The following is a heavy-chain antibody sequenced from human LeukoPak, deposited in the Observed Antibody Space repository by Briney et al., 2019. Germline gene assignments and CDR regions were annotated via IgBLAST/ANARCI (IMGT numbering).Heavy chain of an antibody. Sequence: SETLSLTCTVSGGSISSYYWSWIRQPPVKGLEWIAYIYYSGSTNFNPSLKSRGTISIDTSKNQFSLKLSSVTAADTAMYYCARAPDYRWFDPWGQGTLLTVSS. CDR3: ARAPDYRWFDP. D-gene: IGHD4/OR15-4a*01. J-gene: IGHJ5*02. CDR1: GGSISSYY. CDR2: IYYSGST. V-gene: IGHV4-59*01.